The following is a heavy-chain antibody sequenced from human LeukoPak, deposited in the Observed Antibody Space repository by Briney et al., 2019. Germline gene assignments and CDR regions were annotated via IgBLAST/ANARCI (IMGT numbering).Heavy chain of an antibody. CDR3: ARDSVTTGYYGMDV. J-gene: IGHJ6*02. V-gene: IGHV4-39*07. Sequence: SETLSLTCTVSGGSISNSSYYWGWIRQPPGKGLEWIGSIYYSGSTYYNPSLKSRVTISVDTSKNQFSLTLSSVTAADTAVYYCARDSVTTGYYGMDVWGQGTTVTVSS. D-gene: IGHD4-17*01. CDR2: IYYSGST. CDR1: GGSISNSSYY.